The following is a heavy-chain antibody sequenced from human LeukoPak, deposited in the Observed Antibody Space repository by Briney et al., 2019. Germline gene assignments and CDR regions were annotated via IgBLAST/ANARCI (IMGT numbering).Heavy chain of an antibody. CDR1: GGSFSGYY. J-gene: IGHJ6*03. Sequence: PSETLSLTCTVYGGSFSGYYWNWIRQPPGKGLEWIREINHSGSTNYNPSLKSRVTISVDTSKNQFSLKLSSVTAADTAEYYCARGGITARPRYSYYYYMDVWGKGATVTVSS. V-gene: IGHV4-34*01. CDR3: ARGGITARPRYSYYYYMDV. CDR2: INHSGST. D-gene: IGHD6-6*01.